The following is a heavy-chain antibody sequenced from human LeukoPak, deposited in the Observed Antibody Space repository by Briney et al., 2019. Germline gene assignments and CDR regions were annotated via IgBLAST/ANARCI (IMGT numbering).Heavy chain of an antibody. J-gene: IGHJ4*02. Sequence: SVKVSCKASGYTFTSYYMHWVRQAPGQGLEWMGGIIPIFGTANYAQKFQGRVTITADESTSTAYMELSSLRSEDTAVYYCASPPPVLRFLEWLPYYFDYWGQGTLVTVSS. V-gene: IGHV1-69*13. CDR2: IIPIFGTA. CDR3: ASPPPVLRFLEWLPYYFDY. CDR1: GYTFTSYY. D-gene: IGHD3-3*01.